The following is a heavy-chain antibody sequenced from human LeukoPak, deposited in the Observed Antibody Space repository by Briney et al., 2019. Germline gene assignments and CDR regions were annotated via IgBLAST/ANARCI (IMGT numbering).Heavy chain of an antibody. Sequence: PSETLSLTCTVSGGSISSYYWSWIRQPPGKGLEWIGYIYYSGSTNYNPSLKSRVTISVDTSKNQFSLKLSSVTAADTAVYYCASQTSDDYGDYGAFDYWGQGTLVTVSS. CDR3: ASQTSDDYGDYGAFDY. J-gene: IGHJ4*02. V-gene: IGHV4-59*08. D-gene: IGHD4-17*01. CDR1: GGSISSYY. CDR2: IYYSGST.